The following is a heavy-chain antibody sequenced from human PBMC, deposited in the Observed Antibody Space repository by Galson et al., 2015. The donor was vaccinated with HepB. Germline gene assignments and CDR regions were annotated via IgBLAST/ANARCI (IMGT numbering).Heavy chain of an antibody. J-gene: IGHJ3*02. V-gene: IGHV5-51*01. CDR1: GYSFTSYW. Sequence: QSGAEVKKPGESLKISCKGSGYSFTSYWIGWVRQMPGKGLEWMGIIYPGDSDTRYSPSFQGQVTISADKSISTAYLQWSSLKASDTAMYYCATWYYYDSSGRLGAFDIWGQGTMVTVSS. CDR3: ATWYYYDSSGRLGAFDI. CDR2: IYPGDSDT. D-gene: IGHD3-22*01.